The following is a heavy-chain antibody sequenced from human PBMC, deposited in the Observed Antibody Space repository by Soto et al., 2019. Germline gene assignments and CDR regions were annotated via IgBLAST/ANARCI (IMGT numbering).Heavy chain of an antibody. CDR2: IVVGSGNT. CDR3: AADRYSGYDYNWFDP. CDR1: GFTFTSSA. D-gene: IGHD5-12*01. Sequence: SVKVSCKASGFTFTSSAVQWVRQARGQRLEWIGWIVVGSGNTNYAQKFQERGTITRDMSTSTAYMELSSLRSEDTAVYYCAADRYSGYDYNWFDPWGQGTLVTVSS. V-gene: IGHV1-58*01. J-gene: IGHJ5*02.